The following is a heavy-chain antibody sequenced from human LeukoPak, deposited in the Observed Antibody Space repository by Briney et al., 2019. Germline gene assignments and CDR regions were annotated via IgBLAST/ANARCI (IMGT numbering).Heavy chain of an antibody. D-gene: IGHD6-19*01. CDR3: AKVRGTYSSGYFFDY. CDR1: GFTFDNYA. Sequence: GRSLRLSCAASGFTFDNYAMHWVRHAPGKGLEWLSIISWNSGYIGYADSVKGRFTISRDNAKKSLDLQMNSLRAEDTAFYYCAKVRGTYSSGYFFDYWGQGTLVTVSS. V-gene: IGHV3-9*01. J-gene: IGHJ4*02. CDR2: ISWNSGYI.